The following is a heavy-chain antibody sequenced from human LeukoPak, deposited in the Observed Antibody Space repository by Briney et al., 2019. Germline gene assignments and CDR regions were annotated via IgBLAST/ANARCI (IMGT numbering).Heavy chain of an antibody. Sequence: PSQTLSLTCTVSGGSISSDSYSWSWIRQPAGKELEFIGRLFTSGNTNYNPSLKSRVTISPDTSKNQFSLMLRSVTAADTAVYYCAGSVVRGVIDYWGQGTLVTVSS. CDR3: AGSVVRGVIDY. J-gene: IGHJ4*02. V-gene: IGHV4-61*02. D-gene: IGHD3-10*01. CDR1: GGSISSDSYS. CDR2: LFTSGNT.